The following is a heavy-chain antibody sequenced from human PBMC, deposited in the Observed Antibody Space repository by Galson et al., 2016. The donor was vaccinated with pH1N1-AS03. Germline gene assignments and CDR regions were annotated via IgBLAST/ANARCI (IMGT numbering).Heavy chain of an antibody. V-gene: IGHV3-21*01. D-gene: IGHD5-12*01. Sequence: SLRLSCAASEFTFSSYRMNWVRQAPGQGLQWVSSISTSSTYMYYADAVQGRFTISRDDARSSLYLQMNSLRAEDTAVYYCARDIGLVALYSWGQGSLVTVSS. CDR3: ARDIGLVALYS. CDR1: EFTFSSYR. J-gene: IGHJ4*02. CDR2: ISTSSTYM.